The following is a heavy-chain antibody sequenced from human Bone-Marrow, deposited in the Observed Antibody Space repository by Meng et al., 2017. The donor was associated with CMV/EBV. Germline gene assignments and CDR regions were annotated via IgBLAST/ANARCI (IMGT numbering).Heavy chain of an antibody. Sequence: GESLKISCATSGFTFTDYYMSWLRQAPGKGLGWISYISVTGTTIYYADPVKGRFTISRDNAKISVYLQMDSLRAEDSAVYYCARDSGGNPFDYWGQGILVTVSS. V-gene: IGHV3-11*04. CDR2: ISVTGTTI. J-gene: IGHJ4*02. CDR1: GFTFTDYY. D-gene: IGHD4-23*01. CDR3: ARDSGGNPFDY.